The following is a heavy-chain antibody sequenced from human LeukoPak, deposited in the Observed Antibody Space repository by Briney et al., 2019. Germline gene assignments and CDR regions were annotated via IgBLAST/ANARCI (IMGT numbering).Heavy chain of an antibody. CDR2: ISYDGSNK. CDR3: AKDRRLIELSYWFDP. Sequence: VGSLRLSCAASGFTFSSYGMHWVRQAPGQWLDWVALISYDGSNKYYADSVKGRFTISRDNSKNTLYLQMNSLRAEDTAVYYCAKDRRLIELSYWFDPWGQGTLVTVSS. D-gene: IGHD2-21*01. J-gene: IGHJ5*02. V-gene: IGHV3-30*18. CDR1: GFTFSSYG.